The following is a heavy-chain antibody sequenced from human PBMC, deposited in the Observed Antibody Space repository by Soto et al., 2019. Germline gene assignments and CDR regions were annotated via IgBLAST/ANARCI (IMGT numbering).Heavy chain of an antibody. CDR2: IYWDDDK. CDR1: GFSLSTRGVG. J-gene: IGHJ4*02. Sequence: QITLKESGPTLVKPTQTLTLTCTFSGFSLSTRGVGVGWIRQPPGKALEWLALIYWDDDKRSSPSLKSSLTIPKDTSNHQFVLTMTNMDPVDTATYYSALSSGYSYPAYWSQGTLVTVSS. CDR3: ALSSGYSYPAY. D-gene: IGHD5-18*01. V-gene: IGHV2-5*02.